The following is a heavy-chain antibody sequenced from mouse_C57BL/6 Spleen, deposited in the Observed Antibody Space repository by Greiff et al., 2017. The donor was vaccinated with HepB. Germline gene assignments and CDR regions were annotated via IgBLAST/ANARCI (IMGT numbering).Heavy chain of an antibody. D-gene: IGHD4-1*01. Sequence: VQLQQSGAELVRPGASVTLSCKASGYTFTDYEMHWVKQTPVHGLEWIGAIDPETGGTAYNQKFKGKAILTADKSSSTAYMELRSLTSEDSAVYYCRANWDEGRYFDVWGTGTTVTVSS. CDR1: GYTFTDYE. CDR2: IDPETGGT. J-gene: IGHJ1*03. V-gene: IGHV1-15*01. CDR3: RANWDEGRYFDV.